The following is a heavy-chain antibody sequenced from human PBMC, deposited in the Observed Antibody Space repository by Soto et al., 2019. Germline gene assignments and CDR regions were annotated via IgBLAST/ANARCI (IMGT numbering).Heavy chain of an antibody. D-gene: IGHD5-18*01. CDR2: ISYHGSDK. Sequence: PGGSLRLSCAASGFIFSNAWMNWVRQAPGKGLEWVAVISYHGSDKNYADSVKGRFTISRDNSKNTLYLQMNSLRAEDTAVYYCAKGLRGYSYATRFDYWGQGTLVTVSS. J-gene: IGHJ4*02. CDR1: GFIFSNAW. CDR3: AKGLRGYSYATRFDY. V-gene: IGHV3-30*18.